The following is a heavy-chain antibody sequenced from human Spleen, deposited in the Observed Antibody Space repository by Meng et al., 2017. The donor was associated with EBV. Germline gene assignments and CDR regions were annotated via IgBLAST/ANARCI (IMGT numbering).Heavy chain of an antibody. CDR2: IYYSGST. CDR1: GGSISSSSSS. V-gene: IGHV4-39*07. D-gene: IGHD2-2*01. Sequence: HLQRQVPGPEVVKPPVTLSLTCTVSGGSISSSSSSWVWIRQPPGKGLEWIGTIYYSGSTSYNPSLKSRVTISVDTSKNQFSLKLSSVTAADTAVYYCARAYCDSTSCYLLFDPWGQGTLVTVSS. CDR3: ARAYCDSTSCYLLFDP. J-gene: IGHJ5*02.